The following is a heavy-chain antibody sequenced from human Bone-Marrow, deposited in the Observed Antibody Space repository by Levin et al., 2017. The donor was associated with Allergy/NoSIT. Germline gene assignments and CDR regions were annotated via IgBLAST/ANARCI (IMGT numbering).Heavy chain of an antibody. V-gene: IGHV1-18*01. D-gene: IGHD3-16*01. Sequence: GESLKISCKASGYPFTSFAITWVRQAPGQGLEWMGWISGYNSKTGYAQRFQGRVTMTTDTSTSTAYMELASLTSDDTAVYYCATPRFGIVTYWGQGTLVTVSS. CDR3: ATPRFGIVTY. CDR1: GYPFTSFA. CDR2: ISGYNSKT. J-gene: IGHJ4*02.